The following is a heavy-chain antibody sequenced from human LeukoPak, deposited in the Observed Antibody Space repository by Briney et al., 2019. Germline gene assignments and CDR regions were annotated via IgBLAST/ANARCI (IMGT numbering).Heavy chain of an antibody. V-gene: IGHV1-8*01. D-gene: IGHD6-6*01. CDR1: GYTFTSYD. CDR3: ARVGLGRIAARPRVYYFDY. CDR2: MNPNGGNT. Sequence: ASVKVSCKASGYTFTSYDINWVRQATGQGLEWMGWMNPNGGNTGYAQKFQGRVTMTRNTSISTAYMELSSLRSEDTAVYYCARVGLGRIAARPRVYYFDYWGQGTLVTVSS. J-gene: IGHJ4*02.